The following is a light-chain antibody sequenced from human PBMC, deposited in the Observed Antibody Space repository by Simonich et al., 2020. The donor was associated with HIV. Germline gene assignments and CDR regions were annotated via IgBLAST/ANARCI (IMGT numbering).Light chain of an antibody. CDR3: QQSHYTPFT. J-gene: IGKJ2*01. Sequence: DIQMTQSPSSLSASVGDRVTITCRESQSISSYLNWYHQTPGKAPNLLIYAASSLQRGVPSRFSGSASGTDFTLIISSLQPEDFATYYCQQSHYTPFTFGQGTKLEIK. V-gene: IGKV1-39*01. CDR2: AAS. CDR1: QSISSY.